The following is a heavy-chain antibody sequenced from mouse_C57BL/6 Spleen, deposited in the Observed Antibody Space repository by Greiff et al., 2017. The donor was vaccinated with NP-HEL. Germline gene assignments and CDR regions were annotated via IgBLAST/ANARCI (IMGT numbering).Heavy chain of an antibody. Sequence: VQLQQSGPVLVKPGASVKMSCKASGYTFTDYYMNWVKQSHGKSLEWIGVINPYNGGTSYNQKFKGKATLTVDKSSSTAYMELNSLTSEDSAVYYCARDGYGSSPDYWGQGTTLTVSS. CDR1: GYTFTDYY. CDR2: INPYNGGT. D-gene: IGHD1-1*01. J-gene: IGHJ2*01. CDR3: ARDGYGSSPDY. V-gene: IGHV1-19*01.